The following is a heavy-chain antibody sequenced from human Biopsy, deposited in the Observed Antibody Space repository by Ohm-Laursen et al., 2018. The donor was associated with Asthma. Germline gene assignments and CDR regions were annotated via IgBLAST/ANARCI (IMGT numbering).Heavy chain of an antibody. CDR3: ARDRMPTIIPDPYYYHGIDV. D-gene: IGHD2-21*01. J-gene: IGHJ6*02. Sequence: SVKVSCKASGDSFSNYAISWVRQAPGQGLEWMGGLIPVLGTPDHAQMFEGRVTITADESTSTAYMELSSLSSGDTAVYYCARDRMPTIIPDPYYYHGIDVWGQGTTVTVSS. CDR1: GDSFSNYA. V-gene: IGHV1-69*13. CDR2: LIPVLGTP.